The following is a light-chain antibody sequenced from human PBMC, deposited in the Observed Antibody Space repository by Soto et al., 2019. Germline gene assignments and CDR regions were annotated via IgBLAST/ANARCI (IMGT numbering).Light chain of an antibody. V-gene: IGLV3-21*02. CDR3: QVWIGTSDHPGV. J-gene: IGLJ1*01. CDR1: SIGSKS. CDR2: DDS. Sequence: SYALTQPPSGSVAPGQTARITCEGDSIGSKSVHWYQQRPGQAPVLVVYDDSGRPPVIPERFSGSNSVNTASLTLSRVEAGDEADYYCQVWIGTSDHPGVFGPGTKV.